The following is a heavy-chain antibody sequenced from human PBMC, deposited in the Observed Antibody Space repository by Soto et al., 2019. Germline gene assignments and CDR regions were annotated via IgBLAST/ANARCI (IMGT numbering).Heavy chain of an antibody. CDR1: GGTFSSYA. D-gene: IGHD3-22*01. CDR2: IIPIFGTA. Sequence: ASVKVSCKASGGTFSSYAISWVRQAPGQGLEWMGGIIPIFGTANYAQKFQGRVTITADESTSTAYMELSSLRSEDTAVYYCAVSRSGYFFGYYYYGMDVWGQGTTVTVSS. J-gene: IGHJ6*02. CDR3: AVSRSGYFFGYYYYGMDV. V-gene: IGHV1-69*13.